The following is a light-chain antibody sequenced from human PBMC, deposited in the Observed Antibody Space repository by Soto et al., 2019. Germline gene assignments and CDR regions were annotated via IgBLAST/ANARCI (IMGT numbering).Light chain of an antibody. J-gene: IGKJ5*01. CDR2: DAS. CDR1: QSFSSY. CDR3: QQRSNWPPIT. V-gene: IGKV3-11*01. Sequence: EIVLTQSPGTLSLSPGGRGTLSCTASQSFSSYLAWYQQKPGQAPRLLIYDASNRATGIPARFSGSGSGTDFTLTISSLEPEDFAVYYCQQRSNWPPITFGQGTRLEI.